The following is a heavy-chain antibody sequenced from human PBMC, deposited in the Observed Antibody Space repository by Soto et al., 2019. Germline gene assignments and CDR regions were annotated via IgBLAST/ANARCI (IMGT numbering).Heavy chain of an antibody. CDR1: GYTFTSYG. J-gene: IGHJ4*02. CDR2: ISAYNGNT. D-gene: IGHD3-3*01. V-gene: IGHV1-18*01. CDR3: ARTTGIVTIFGVVITGFDY. Sequence: ASVKVSCKASGYTFTSYGISWVRQAPGQGLEWMGWISAYNGNTNYAQKLQGRVTMTTDTSTSTAYMELRSLRSDDTAVYYCARTTGIVTIFGVVITGFDYWGQGTLVTVSS.